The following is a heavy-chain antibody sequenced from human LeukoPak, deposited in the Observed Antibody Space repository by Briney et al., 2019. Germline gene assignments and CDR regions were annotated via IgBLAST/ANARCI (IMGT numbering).Heavy chain of an antibody. Sequence: GGSLRLSCAASGFTFSSYEMNWVRQAPGKGLEWVSYISSSGSTIYYADSVKGRFTISIDNAKKSLYLQMNSLRAEDTAVYYCAELGITMIGGVWGKGTTVTISS. D-gene: IGHD3-10*02. CDR1: GFTFSSYE. CDR3: AELGITMIGGV. V-gene: IGHV3-48*03. CDR2: ISSSGSTI. J-gene: IGHJ6*04.